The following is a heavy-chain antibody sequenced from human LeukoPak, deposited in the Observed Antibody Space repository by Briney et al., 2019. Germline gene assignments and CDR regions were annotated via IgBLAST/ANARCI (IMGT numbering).Heavy chain of an antibody. V-gene: IGHV3-21*01. CDR2: ISSSSSYI. D-gene: IGHD2-2*02. CDR3: ARDGDIVVVPAAIPNWFDP. J-gene: IGHJ5*02. Sequence: PGGSLRLSCAASGFTFSSYSMNWVRQAPGKGLEWVSSISSSSSYIYYADSVKGRFTIPRDNAKNSLYLQMNSLRAEDTAVYYCARDGDIVVVPAAIPNWFDPWGQGTLVTVSS. CDR1: GFTFSSYS.